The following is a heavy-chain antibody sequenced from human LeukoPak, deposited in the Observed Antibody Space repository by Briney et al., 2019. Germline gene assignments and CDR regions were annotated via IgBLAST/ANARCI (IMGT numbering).Heavy chain of an antibody. Sequence: PGGSLRLSCAASGFTFDDYGMSWVRQAPGKGLEWVSSISTSSSYIYYADSVKGRFTISRDNAKNSLYLQMNSLRAEDTAVYYCARARYYLSPFDYWGQGTLVTVSS. CDR3: ARARYYLSPFDY. CDR1: GFTFDDYG. V-gene: IGHV3-21*01. CDR2: ISTSSSYI. J-gene: IGHJ4*02. D-gene: IGHD2/OR15-2a*01.